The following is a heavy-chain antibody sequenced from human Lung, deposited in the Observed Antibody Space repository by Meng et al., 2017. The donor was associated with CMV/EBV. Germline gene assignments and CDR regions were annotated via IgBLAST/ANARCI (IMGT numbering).Heavy chain of an antibody. CDR2: IYSGGST. J-gene: IGHJ5*02. CDR1: GFTVSSNY. CDR3: ARAMTLALAGVPSEFDP. D-gene: IGHD6-13*01. V-gene: IGHV3-66*02. Sequence: GGSLRLXCAASGFTVSSNYMSWVRQAPGKGLEWVSVIYSGGSTYYADSVKGRFTISRDNSKNTLYLQMNSLRAEDTAVYYCARAMTLALAGVPSEFDPWGQGTLVXVSS.